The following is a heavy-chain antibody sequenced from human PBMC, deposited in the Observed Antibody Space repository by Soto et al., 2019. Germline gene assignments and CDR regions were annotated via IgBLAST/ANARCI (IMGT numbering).Heavy chain of an antibody. CDR3: TTEESSSSDYYYGMDV. V-gene: IGHV3-15*01. CDR1: GFTFSNAW. J-gene: IGHJ6*02. CDR2: IKSKTDGGTT. Sequence: EVQLVESGGGLVKPGGSLRLSCAASGFTFSNAWMSWVRQAPGKGLEWVGRIKSKTDGGTTDYAAPVKGRFTISRDDSKNTLYLQMNSLKTEDTAVYYCTTEESSSSDYYYGMDVWGQGTTVTVSS. D-gene: IGHD6-6*01.